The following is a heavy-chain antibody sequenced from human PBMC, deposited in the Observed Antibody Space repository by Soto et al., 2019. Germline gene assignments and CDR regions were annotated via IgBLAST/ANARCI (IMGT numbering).Heavy chain of an antibody. D-gene: IGHD2-15*01. J-gene: IGHJ4*01. Sequence: SETLSLTCTFSGGAVYADGYYWGWIRQPPGKGLEWIGNIYFSGSTYYNPSLESRVTISIDTSKNQFYLKMNSVTAADTAVYYCARRSGDSSGGRCYNYWGQGTPVTVSS. V-gene: IGHV4-39*01. CDR1: GGAVYADGYY. CDR2: IYFSGST. CDR3: ARRSGDSSGGRCYNY.